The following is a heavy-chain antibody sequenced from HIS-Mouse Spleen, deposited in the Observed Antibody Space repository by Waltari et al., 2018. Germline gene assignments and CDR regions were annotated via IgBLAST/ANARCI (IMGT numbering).Heavy chain of an antibody. CDR2: INPNSGGT. J-gene: IGHJ4*02. Sequence: QVQLVQSGAEVKKPGASVKVSCKASGYTFTGYYMHWVRQAPGQGLEWMGWINPNSGGTNYAQKFQGRVTMTRDTSISTAYMELSRLRSDDTAVYYCARAEVDSSGYYLSGFDYWGQGTLVTVSS. V-gene: IGHV1-2*02. CDR3: ARAEVDSSGYYLSGFDY. D-gene: IGHD3-22*01. CDR1: GYTFTGYY.